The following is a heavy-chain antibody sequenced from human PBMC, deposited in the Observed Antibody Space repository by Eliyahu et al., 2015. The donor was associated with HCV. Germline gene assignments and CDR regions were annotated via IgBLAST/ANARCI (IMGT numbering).Heavy chain of an antibody. Sequence: QVQLVQSGAEVKKPGASVKVSCKAPGYMFTSFDINWVRQATGQGLEWMGWMNTNTGNTGYAQRFQGRVAMTRNTSIATAYMELTSLRSDDTAVYYCALGYYYDSSAYHYFDLWGQGTLVAVSS. D-gene: IGHD3-22*01. CDR2: MNTNTGNT. V-gene: IGHV1-8*01. CDR1: GYMFTSFD. J-gene: IGHJ4*02. CDR3: ALGYYYDSSAYHYFDL.